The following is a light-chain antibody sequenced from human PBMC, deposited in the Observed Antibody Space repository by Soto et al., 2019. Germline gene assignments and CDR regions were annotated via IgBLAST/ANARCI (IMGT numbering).Light chain of an antibody. V-gene: IGKV3-15*01. CDR2: GAS. Sequence: EILMTQSPATLSVSPGERATLSCRASQSVNYNLAWYQQKPGQAPRLLIYGASTRATGIPARFSGSGSGTEFTLTINSLQSEDFAVYYCQKYTTWPVMYTFGQGTKVEIK. J-gene: IGKJ2*01. CDR3: QKYTTWPVMYT. CDR1: QSVNYN.